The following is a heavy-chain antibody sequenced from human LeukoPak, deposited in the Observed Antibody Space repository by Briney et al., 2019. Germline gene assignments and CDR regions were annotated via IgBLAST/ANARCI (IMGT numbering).Heavy chain of an antibody. J-gene: IGHJ4*02. Sequence: SETLSLTCTVSGYSISSGYYWGWIRQPPGKGLEWIGSIYHSGSTYYNPSLKSRVTISVDTSKNHFSLKLSSVTAADTAVYYCARIYYDFWSGYYTPRYFDYWGQGTLVTVSS. V-gene: IGHV4-38-2*02. D-gene: IGHD3-3*01. CDR3: ARIYYDFWSGYYTPRYFDY. CDR1: GYSISSGYY. CDR2: IYHSGST.